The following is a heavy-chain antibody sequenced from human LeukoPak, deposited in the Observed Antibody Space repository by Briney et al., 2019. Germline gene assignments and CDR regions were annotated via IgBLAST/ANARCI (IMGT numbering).Heavy chain of an antibody. CDR3: ARNSLGASYYYYGMDV. Sequence: GGSLRLSCAGSGFTFSSYEMNWVRQAPGKGLEWVSYMSSSGNTIYYADSVKGRFTISRGNAKNSLYLQMNSLRAEDTAVYYCARNSLGASYYYYGMDVWGQGTTVTVSS. CDR2: MSSSGNTI. V-gene: IGHV3-48*03. J-gene: IGHJ6*02. CDR1: GFTFSSYE. D-gene: IGHD3-10*01.